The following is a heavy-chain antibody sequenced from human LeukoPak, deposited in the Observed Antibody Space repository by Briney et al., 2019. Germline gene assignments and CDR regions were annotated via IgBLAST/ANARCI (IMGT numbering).Heavy chain of an antibody. CDR2: ISSSGSTI. CDR3: ASRVGYSSGWSGNGMDV. D-gene: IGHD6-19*01. J-gene: IGHJ6*02. V-gene: IGHV3-48*04. Sequence: PGGSLRLSCAASGFTFSSYSMNWVRQAPGKGLEWVSYISSSGSTIYYADSVKGRFTISRDNPKNSPYLQMSSLRAEDTAVYYCASRVGYSSGWSGNGMDVWGQGTTVTVSS. CDR1: GFTFSSYS.